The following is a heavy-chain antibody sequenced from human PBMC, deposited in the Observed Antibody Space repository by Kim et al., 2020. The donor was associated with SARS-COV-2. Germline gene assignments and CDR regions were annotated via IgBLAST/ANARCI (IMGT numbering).Heavy chain of an antibody. CDR1: GFTFSTYA. D-gene: IGHD2-8*02. CDR2: INNDASGT. V-gene: IGHV3-23*03. Sequence: GGSLRLSCAASGFTFSTYAMTWVRQAPGKGLEWVSFINNDASGTYYADSVKGRFTISRDDSKNTLYLQMNSLRAEDTAVYYCARTGKVGTAGVGAFDVWGQGTMVTVSS. J-gene: IGHJ3*01. CDR3: ARTGKVGTAGVGAFDV.